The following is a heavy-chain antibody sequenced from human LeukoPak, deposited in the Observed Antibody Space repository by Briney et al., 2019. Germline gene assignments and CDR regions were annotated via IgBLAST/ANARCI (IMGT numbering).Heavy chain of an antibody. CDR2: INPNSGGT. Sequence: ASVKVSRKASGYTFTGYYMHWVRQAPGQGLEWMGWINPNSGGTNYAQKFQGRVTMTRDTSISTAYMGLSRLRSDDTAVYYCARDPAYSSSSGTAGTSPYYYYYYMDVWGKGTTVTVSS. D-gene: IGHD6-6*01. J-gene: IGHJ6*03. CDR1: GYTFTGYY. CDR3: ARDPAYSSSSGTAGTSPYYYYYYMDV. V-gene: IGHV1-2*02.